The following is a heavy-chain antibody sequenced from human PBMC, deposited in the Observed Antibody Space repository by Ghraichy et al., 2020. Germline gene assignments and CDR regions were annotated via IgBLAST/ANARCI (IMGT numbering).Heavy chain of an antibody. J-gene: IGHJ4*02. CDR1: GLIFSDAW. Sequence: LSLTCAASGLIFSDAWMSWVRQAPGRGLEWVGRIKTRSSGGTTDYAAPVKGRFTISRDDYEKTLYLQMNGLKTDDTGVYYCTTLSMTVTHGGDYWGRGTLVTVSS. CDR2: IKTRSSGGTT. V-gene: IGHV3-15*01. CDR3: TTLSMTVTHGGDY. D-gene: IGHD4-17*01.